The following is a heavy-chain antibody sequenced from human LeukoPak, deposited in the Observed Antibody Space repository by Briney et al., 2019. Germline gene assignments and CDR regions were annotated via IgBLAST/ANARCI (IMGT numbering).Heavy chain of an antibody. V-gene: IGHV3-53*04. J-gene: IGHJ4*02. CDR3: ARATYYYDSSGQWGSFDY. D-gene: IGHD3-22*01. Sequence: GGSLRLSCAASGFTVSSNYMSWVRQAPGKGLEWVSVIYSGGSTYYADSVKGRFTISRHNSKNTLYLQMNSLRAEDTAVYYCARATYYYDSSGQWGSFDYWGQGTLVTVSS. CDR2: IYSGGST. CDR1: GFTVSSNY.